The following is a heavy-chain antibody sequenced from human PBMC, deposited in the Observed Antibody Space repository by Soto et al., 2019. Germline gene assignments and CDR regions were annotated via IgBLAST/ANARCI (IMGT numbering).Heavy chain of an antibody. Sequence: PSETLSLTCSVSGGSISSSSYYWGWIRQPPGKGLEWIGSIYYSGTTYYNPSLKSRVTISVDTSKNQFSLKLSSVTAADTAVYYCARQFSGGWHAINDYWGQGTMVTVSP. CDR3: ARQFSGGWHAINDY. D-gene: IGHD6-19*01. V-gene: IGHV4-39*01. CDR1: GGSISSSSYY. J-gene: IGHJ4*02. CDR2: IYYSGTT.